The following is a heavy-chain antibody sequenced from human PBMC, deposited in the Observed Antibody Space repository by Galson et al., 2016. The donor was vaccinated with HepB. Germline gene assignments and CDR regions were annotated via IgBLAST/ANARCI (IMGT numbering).Heavy chain of an antibody. J-gene: IGHJ4*02. V-gene: IGHV3-7*03. CDR1: GLISSRYW. Sequence: SLRLSCAASGLISSRYWMSRVRQAPGKGLEWVANIKQDGSEINYVDSVKGRFTISRDNANNLVYLEMNRLRAEDTAVYYCARGGITLVRGVRPRIFDYWGQGTLVTVSS. CDR2: IKQDGSEI. D-gene: IGHD3-10*01. CDR3: ARGGITLVRGVRPRIFDY.